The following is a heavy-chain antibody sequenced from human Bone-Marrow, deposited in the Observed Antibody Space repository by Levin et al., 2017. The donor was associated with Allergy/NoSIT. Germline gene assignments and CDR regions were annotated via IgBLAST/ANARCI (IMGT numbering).Heavy chain of an antibody. Sequence: PSETLSLTSTVSGGSVSSGSYYWSWIRQPPGKGLEWIAYIYHSGSTKYNPSLKSRVTISLDTSRNQFSLRLTSLTAADTAVYYCARGSYFGGLSFDCWGKGTLVTVSS. CDR3: ARGSYFGGLSFDC. D-gene: IGHD4-23*01. V-gene: IGHV4-61*01. CDR2: IYHSGST. CDR1: GGSVSSGSYY. J-gene: IGHJ4*02.